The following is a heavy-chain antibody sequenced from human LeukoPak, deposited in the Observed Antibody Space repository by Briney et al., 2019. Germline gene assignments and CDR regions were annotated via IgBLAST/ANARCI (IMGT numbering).Heavy chain of an antibody. V-gene: IGHV4-59*01. D-gene: IGHD2-8*02. CDR1: GGSISSYY. J-gene: IGHJ5*02. CDR3: ARAIYWFPWFDP. Sequence: SETLSLTCTVSGGSISSYYWSRIRQPPGKGLEWIGYIYYSGSTNYNPSLKSRVTISVDTSKNQFSLKLSSVTAADTAVYYCARAIYWFPWFDPWGQGTLVTVSS. CDR2: IYYSGST.